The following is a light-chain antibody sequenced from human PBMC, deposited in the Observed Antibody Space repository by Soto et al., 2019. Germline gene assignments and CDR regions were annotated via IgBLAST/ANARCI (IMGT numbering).Light chain of an antibody. CDR1: SGHSSYG. V-gene: IGLV4-69*01. CDR3: QTWDSGTRV. CDR2: LNSDGSH. J-gene: IGLJ3*02. Sequence: QSVLTQSPSASASLGASVKLTCTLSSGHSSYGITWLQHQPEKGPRYLMNLNSDGSHTKGDWIPDRFAGSSSGAERYLTISSLQSEDEADYYCQTWDSGTRVFGGGTMLTVL.